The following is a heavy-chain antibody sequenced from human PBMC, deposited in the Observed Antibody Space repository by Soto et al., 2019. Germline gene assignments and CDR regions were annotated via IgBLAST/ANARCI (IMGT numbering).Heavy chain of an antibody. J-gene: IGHJ5*02. CDR2: IYNTGKT. D-gene: IGHD2-2*01. Sequence: LSLTCTVSVAPICIVGYSCTWIRQHPGKGLEWIGYIYNTGKTYYDPSLESRVTMSVDTSNNQFSLKFASVTAADTAVHYSARDGSSTANWIDPSGQGTLVTVSS. CDR1: VAPICIVGYS. V-gene: IGHV4-31*03. CDR3: ARDGSSTANWIDP.